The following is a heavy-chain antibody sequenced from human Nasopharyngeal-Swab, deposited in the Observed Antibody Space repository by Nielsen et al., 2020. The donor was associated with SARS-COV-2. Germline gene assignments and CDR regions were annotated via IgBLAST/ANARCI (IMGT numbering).Heavy chain of an antibody. D-gene: IGHD3-22*01. Sequence: GGSLRLSCAASGFTFDDYAMHWVRQAPGKGLERVSGISWNSGSIGYADSVKGRFTISRDNAKNSLYLQMNSLRAEDTALYYCANLYYYDSSGYPGGDYWGQGTLVTVSS. J-gene: IGHJ4*02. CDR2: ISWNSGSI. V-gene: IGHV3-9*01. CDR3: ANLYYYDSSGYPGGDY. CDR1: GFTFDDYA.